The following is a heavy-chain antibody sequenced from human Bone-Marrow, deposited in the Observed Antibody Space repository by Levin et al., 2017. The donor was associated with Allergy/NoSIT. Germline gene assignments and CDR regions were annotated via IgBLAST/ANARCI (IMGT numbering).Heavy chain of an antibody. CDR3: AKDKVTTFWDGAFDI. J-gene: IGHJ3*02. D-gene: IGHD3-16*01. Sequence: SLKISCAASGFTFDDYAMHWVRQAPGKGLEWVSGISWNSGSIGYADSVKGRFTISRDNAKNSLYLQMNSLRAEDTALYYCAKDKVTTFWDGAFDIWGQGTMVTVSS. CDR1: GFTFDDYA. V-gene: IGHV3-9*01. CDR2: ISWNSGSI.